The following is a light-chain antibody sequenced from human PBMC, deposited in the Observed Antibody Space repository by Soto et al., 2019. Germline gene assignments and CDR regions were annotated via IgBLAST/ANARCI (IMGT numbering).Light chain of an antibody. Sequence: EVVLTQSPVTLSLSPGERATLSCRASQGVSSYLAWYQQKPGQAPRLLIYDVSNRATGIPARFSGSGSGTDFTLTISRLEPEDFAVYYCQQYGSSHTTFGQGTKVDIK. CDR1: QGVSSY. CDR2: DVS. CDR3: QQYGSSHTT. J-gene: IGKJ1*01. V-gene: IGKV3-20*01.